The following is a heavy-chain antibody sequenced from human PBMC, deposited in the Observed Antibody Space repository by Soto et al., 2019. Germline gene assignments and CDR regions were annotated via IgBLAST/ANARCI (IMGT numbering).Heavy chain of an antibody. D-gene: IGHD1-1*01. V-gene: IGHV3-23*01. CDR1: GFTLSNYA. CDR3: AKDAVSYNGIYDPFDI. CDR2: IDGDGSA. Sequence: EVQLLESGGGLVQPGGSLRLSCVASGFTLSNYARSWVRQAPGKGLEWVSVIDGDGSAKFADSVKGRLTVSRDNSKNTLYLQMDSLRAEDTVIYYCAKDAVSYNGIYDPFDIWGRGTMVTVSS. J-gene: IGHJ3*02.